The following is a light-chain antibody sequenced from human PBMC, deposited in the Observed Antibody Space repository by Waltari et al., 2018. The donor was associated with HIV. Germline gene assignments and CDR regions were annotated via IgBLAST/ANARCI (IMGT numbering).Light chain of an antibody. Sequence: QSVLTQPPSVSGAPGQRVTISCTGSSSNIGAGYDVHWYQQLPGTAPKLLIYGNSNRHAGVPDRFAGSKSGTEASLAITVLQAEDEADYYCQSYDSSLSGSVFGGGTKLTVL. J-gene: IGLJ2*01. V-gene: IGLV1-40*01. CDR3: QSYDSSLSGSV. CDR2: GNS. CDR1: SSNIGAGYD.